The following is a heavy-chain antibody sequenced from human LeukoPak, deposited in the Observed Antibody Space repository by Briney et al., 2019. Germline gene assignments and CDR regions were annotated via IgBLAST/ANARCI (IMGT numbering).Heavy chain of an antibody. J-gene: IGHJ4*02. CDR2: LSTTGAAT. CDR1: GFTFSSYS. Sequence: GGSLRLSCAVSGFTFSSYSMNWVRQAPGEGLEWVSTLSTTGAATYYADSVKGRFTISRDNSKNTLYLQMNSLRAEDTAVYYCAKVPVAAADGYFDYWGQGTLVTVSS. D-gene: IGHD6-13*01. V-gene: IGHV3-23*01. CDR3: AKVPVAAADGYFDY.